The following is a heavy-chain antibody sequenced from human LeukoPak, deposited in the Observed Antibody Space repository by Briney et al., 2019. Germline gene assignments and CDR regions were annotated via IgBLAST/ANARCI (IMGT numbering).Heavy chain of an antibody. J-gene: IGHJ4*02. CDR1: GFTFSNNW. CDR3: AKEGD. Sequence: GSLRLSCAASGFTFSNNWMSWVRQAPGKGLEWVASIKQDGSEKYYVDSVKGRFTISRDNAKNSLFLQMHSLRAEDTAVYYCAKEGDWGQGALVTVSS. CDR2: IKQDGSEK. V-gene: IGHV3-7*01.